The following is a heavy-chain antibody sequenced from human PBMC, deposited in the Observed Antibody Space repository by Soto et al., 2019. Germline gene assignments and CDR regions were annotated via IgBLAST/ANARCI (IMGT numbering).Heavy chain of an antibody. D-gene: IGHD5-12*01. Sequence: ASVKVSCKASGGTFSSYAISWVRQAPGQGLEWLGGIIPSFGKGNYQQNFQGRLTITADESTSTVYMELSGLTSGDTAVYYCARERGGYPPGDFEFWGQATLVTVSS. J-gene: IGHJ4*02. CDR1: GGTFSSYA. V-gene: IGHV1-69*13. CDR3: ARERGGYPPGDFEF. CDR2: IIPSFGKG.